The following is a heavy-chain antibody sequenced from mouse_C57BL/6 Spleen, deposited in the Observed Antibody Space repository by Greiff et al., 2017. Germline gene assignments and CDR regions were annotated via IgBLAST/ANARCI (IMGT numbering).Heavy chain of an antibody. CDR2: IYPGDGDT. J-gene: IGHJ3*01. CDR1: GYAFSSSW. D-gene: IGHD3-2*02. CDR3: ARESSGYPAWFAY. V-gene: IGHV1-82*01. Sequence: QVQLQQSGPELVKPGASVKISCKASGYAFSSSWMNWVKQRPGKGLEWIGRIYPGDGDTNYNGKFKGKATLTADKSSSTAYMQLSSLTSEDSAVYVCARESSGYPAWFAYWGQGTLVTVSA.